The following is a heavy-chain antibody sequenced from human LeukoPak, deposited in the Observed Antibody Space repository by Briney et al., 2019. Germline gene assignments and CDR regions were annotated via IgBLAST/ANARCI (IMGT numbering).Heavy chain of an antibody. J-gene: IGHJ5*02. CDR2: IYYSGST. CDR1: GGSISSYY. CDR3: ARVDALTIFGVVIPSWFDP. Sequence: PSETLSLTCTVSGGSISSYYWSWIRQPPGKGLEWIGYIYYSGSTNYNPSLKSRVTISVDTSKNQFSLKLSSVTAADTAVYYCARVDALTIFGVVIPSWFDPWGQGTLVTVSS. V-gene: IGHV4-59*01. D-gene: IGHD3-3*01.